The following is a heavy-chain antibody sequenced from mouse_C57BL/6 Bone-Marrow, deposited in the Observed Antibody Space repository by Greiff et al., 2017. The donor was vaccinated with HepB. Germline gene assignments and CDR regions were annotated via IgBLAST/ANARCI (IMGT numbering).Heavy chain of an antibody. J-gene: IGHJ2*01. CDR2: INPNNGGT. CDR3: AREGPSTMIKHYFDY. Sequence: VQLQQSGPELVKPGASVKIPCKASGYTFTDYNMDWVKQSHGKSLEWIGDINPNNGGTIYNQKFKGKATLTVDKSSSTAYMELRSLTSEDTAVYYCAREGPSTMIKHYFDYWGQGTTLTVSS. CDR1: GYTFTDYN. V-gene: IGHV1-18*01. D-gene: IGHD2-4*01.